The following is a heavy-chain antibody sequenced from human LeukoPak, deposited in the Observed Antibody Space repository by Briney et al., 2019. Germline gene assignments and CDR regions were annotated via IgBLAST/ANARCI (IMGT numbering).Heavy chain of an antibody. CDR1: GFTFSTYD. CDR3: AKDLAAVPGNKYFAY. Sequence: PGGSLRLFCAASGFTFSTYDMTWVRQAPGKGLEGVPSISGSGGSTYYADSVKGRFTTSRDNSKNTLYLQMNGLRAEDTAVYYCAKDLAAVPGNKYFAYWGQGTLVTVSS. CDR2: ISGSGGST. V-gene: IGHV3-23*01. D-gene: IGHD6-19*01. J-gene: IGHJ4*02.